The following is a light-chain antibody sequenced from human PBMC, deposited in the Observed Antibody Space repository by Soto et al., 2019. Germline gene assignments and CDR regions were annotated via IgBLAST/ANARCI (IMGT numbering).Light chain of an antibody. CDR1: QSVTNDY. CDR2: GAS. Sequence: PGERAALSCRASQSVTNDYLAWYQQKFGQAPRLLIYGASRRATGIPDRFSGIGSGTDFTLTISSLQAEDVAVYYCQQYYSTPPTFGQGTKVEIK. V-gene: IGKV3-20*01. CDR3: QQYYSTPPT. J-gene: IGKJ1*01.